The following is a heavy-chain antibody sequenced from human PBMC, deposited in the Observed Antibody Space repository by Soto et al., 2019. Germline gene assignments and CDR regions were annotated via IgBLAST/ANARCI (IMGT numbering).Heavy chain of an antibody. D-gene: IGHD6-6*01. J-gene: IGHJ6*02. Sequence: ASVKVSCKASGYTFTSYGISWVRQAPGQGLEWMGWISACNGNTNYAQKLQGRVTMTTDTSTSTAYMELRSLRSDDTAVYYCARIGSSSIAAMKPRVAVDGMDVWGQGTTVTVSS. CDR1: GYTFTSYG. V-gene: IGHV1-18*01. CDR3: ARIGSSSIAAMKPRVAVDGMDV. CDR2: ISACNGNT.